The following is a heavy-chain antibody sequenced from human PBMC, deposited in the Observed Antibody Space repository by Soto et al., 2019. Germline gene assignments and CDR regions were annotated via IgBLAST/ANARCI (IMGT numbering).Heavy chain of an antibody. J-gene: IGHJ6*02. CDR1: GFTFSSYG. CDR3: AKNGLGDYGPSYYYYGMDV. V-gene: IGHV3-30*18. CDR2: ISYDGSNK. D-gene: IGHD4-17*01. Sequence: QVQVVESGGGVVQPGRSRRLSCAASGFTFSSYGMHWVRQAPGKWLEWVAVISYDGSNKYYADSVKGRFTISRDNSKNTLYLQMNSLRAEDTAVYYCAKNGLGDYGPSYYYYGMDVWGQGTTVTVSS.